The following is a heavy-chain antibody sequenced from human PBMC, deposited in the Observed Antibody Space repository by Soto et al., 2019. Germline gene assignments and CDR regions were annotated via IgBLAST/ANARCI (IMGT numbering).Heavy chain of an antibody. J-gene: IGHJ6*02. Sequence: ASVKVSCKASGYTFTSYYMHWVRQAPGQGLEWMGIINPSGGSTSYAQKFQGRVTMTRDTSTSTVYMELSSLRSEDTVVYYCSLCTSCYLYYYYGMDVWGQGTTVTVSS. V-gene: IGHV1-46*01. CDR2: INPSGGST. CDR1: GYTFTSYY. CDR3: SLCTSCYLYYYYGMDV. D-gene: IGHD2-2*01.